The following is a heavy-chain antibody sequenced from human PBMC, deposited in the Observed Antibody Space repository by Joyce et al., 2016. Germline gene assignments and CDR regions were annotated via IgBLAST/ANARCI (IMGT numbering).Heavy chain of an antibody. Sequence: EVQLLESGGGLVQPGGSLRLSCVGTGFTFSSYAMSWVRQAPGKGLECVSDISGSGGNIYYADSVKGRFTVSRDNSKNTLYPQMNSLRAEDTGIFYCAKRLKSTMAPLDYWGQGTLVTVSS. CDR1: GFTFSSYA. CDR3: AKRLKSTMAPLDY. D-gene: IGHD3-3*01. V-gene: IGHV3-23*01. J-gene: IGHJ4*02. CDR2: ISGSGGNI.